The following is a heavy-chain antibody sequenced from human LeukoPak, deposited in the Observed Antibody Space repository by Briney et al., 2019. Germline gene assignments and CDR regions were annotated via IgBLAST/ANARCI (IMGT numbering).Heavy chain of an antibody. Sequence: SETLSLTCAVYGGSFSGYYWSWIRQPPGKGLEWIGEINHSGSTNYNPSLKSRVTISVDTSKNQFSLKLSSVTAADTAVYYCASRDAMYSSSWYLWFDPWGQGTLVTVSS. CDR2: INHSGST. D-gene: IGHD6-13*01. V-gene: IGHV4-34*01. CDR3: ASRDAMYSSSWYLWFDP. J-gene: IGHJ5*02. CDR1: GGSFSGYY.